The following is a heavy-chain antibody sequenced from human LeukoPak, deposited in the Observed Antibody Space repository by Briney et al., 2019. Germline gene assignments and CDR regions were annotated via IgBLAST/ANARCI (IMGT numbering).Heavy chain of an antibody. CDR1: GDSISSGDYY. CDR2: IYYSGST. CDR3: ARHVYSSGWYPDY. Sequence: SETLSLTCTVSGDSISSGDYYWSWIRQPPGKGLEWIGYIYYSGSTNYNPSLKSRVTISVDTSKNQFSLKLSSVTAADTAVYYCARHVYSSGWYPDYWGQGTLVTVSS. V-gene: IGHV4-61*08. D-gene: IGHD6-19*01. J-gene: IGHJ4*02.